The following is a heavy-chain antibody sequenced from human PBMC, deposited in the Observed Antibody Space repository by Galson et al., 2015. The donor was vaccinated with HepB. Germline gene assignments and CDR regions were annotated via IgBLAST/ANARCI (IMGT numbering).Heavy chain of an antibody. V-gene: IGHV3-21*01. CDR3: ARDREVRGVINYYYGMDV. CDR1: GFTFSSYS. Sequence: SLRLSGAASGFTFSSYSMNWVRQAPGKGLEWVSSISSSGSYIYYADSVRGRFTTARDNAKNSLYLQMNSLRAEDTAVYYCARDREVRGVINYYYGMDVWGQGTTVTVSS. CDR2: ISSSGSYI. D-gene: IGHD3-10*01. J-gene: IGHJ6*02.